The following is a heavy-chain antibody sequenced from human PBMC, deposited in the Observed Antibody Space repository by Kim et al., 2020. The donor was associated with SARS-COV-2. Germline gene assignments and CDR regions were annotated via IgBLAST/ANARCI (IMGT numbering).Heavy chain of an antibody. D-gene: IGHD2-15*01. J-gene: IGHJ2*01. Sequence: PSLKSRVTISVDTSKNQFSLKLSSVTAADTAVYYCARGGGGKSYWYFDLWGRGTLVTVSS. V-gene: IGHV4-34*01. CDR3: ARGGGGKSYWYFDL.